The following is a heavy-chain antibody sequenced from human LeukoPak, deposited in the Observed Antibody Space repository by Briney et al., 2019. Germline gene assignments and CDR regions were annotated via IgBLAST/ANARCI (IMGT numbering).Heavy chain of an antibody. D-gene: IGHD3-3*01. CDR1: GGSFSGYY. Sequence: PSETLSLTCAVYGGSFSGYYWSWIRQPPGKGLEWIGEINHSGSTNYNPSLKSRVTISVDTSKNQFSLKLSSVTAADTAVYYCARMAFFGVVIQFDYWGQGTLVTVSS. V-gene: IGHV4-34*01. J-gene: IGHJ4*02. CDR2: INHSGST. CDR3: ARMAFFGVVIQFDY.